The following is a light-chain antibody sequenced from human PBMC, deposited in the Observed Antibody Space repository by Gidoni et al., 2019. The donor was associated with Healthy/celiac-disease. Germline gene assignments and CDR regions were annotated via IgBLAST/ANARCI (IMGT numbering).Light chain of an antibody. CDR3: AAWDDRLNGPV. Sequence: SVLTQPTSGSAAPRQSVTISCSGSSYNIGNKAGNWYHQLPGKAPKLLIYYDELLPSGVSDRFTGSKSGSSASLAISGLQSEDEDDYYCAAWDDRLNGPVVGGGTKLTVL. J-gene: IGLJ2*01. V-gene: IGLV1-36*01. CDR1: SYNIGNKA. CDR2: YDE.